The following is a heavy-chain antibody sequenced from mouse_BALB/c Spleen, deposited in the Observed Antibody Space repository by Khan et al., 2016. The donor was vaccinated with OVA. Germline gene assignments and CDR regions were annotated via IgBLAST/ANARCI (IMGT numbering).Heavy chain of an antibody. CDR2: INPRSSYT. CDR3: ARRTTEYTMDY. J-gene: IGHJ4*01. D-gene: IGHD2-14*01. Sequence: VKLQESGAVLARPGASVKMSCKASGYTFTSNTMHWVKQRPGQGLEWIGYINPRSSYTNYNQKFKDKATLTADKSSSTAYMQLSSLTSEDSAVYYCARRTTEYTMDYWGQGTSVTVAS. V-gene: IGHV1-4*01. CDR1: GYTFTSNT.